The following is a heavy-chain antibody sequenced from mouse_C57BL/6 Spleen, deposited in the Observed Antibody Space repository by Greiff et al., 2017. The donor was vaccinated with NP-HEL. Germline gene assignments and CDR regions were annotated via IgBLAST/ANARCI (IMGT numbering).Heavy chain of an antibody. V-gene: IGHV1-55*01. D-gene: IGHD3-3*01. CDR2: IYPGSGST. J-gene: IGHJ4*01. CDR3: ARKGRWDYYAMDY. Sequence: VQLQQPGAELVKPGASVKMSCKASGYTFTSYWITWVKQRPGQGLEWIGDIYPGSGSTNYNEKFKSKATLTVDTSSSTAYMQLSSLTSEDSAVYYCARKGRWDYYAMDYWGQGTSVTVSS. CDR1: GYTFTSYW.